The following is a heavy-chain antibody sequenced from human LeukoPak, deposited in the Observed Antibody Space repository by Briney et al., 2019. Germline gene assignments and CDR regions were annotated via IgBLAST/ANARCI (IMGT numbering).Heavy chain of an antibody. CDR2: IIPIFGTA. J-gene: IGHJ3*02. CDR1: GGTFSSYA. V-gene: IGHV1-69*05. CDR3: ARAADYGDYHDAFDI. Sequence: SVKVSCKASGGTFSSYAISWVRQAPGQGLEWMGRIIPIFGTANYAQKFQGRVTITTDESTSTAYMELSSLRSEDPAVYYCARAADYGDYHDAFDIWGQGTMVTVSS. D-gene: IGHD4-17*01.